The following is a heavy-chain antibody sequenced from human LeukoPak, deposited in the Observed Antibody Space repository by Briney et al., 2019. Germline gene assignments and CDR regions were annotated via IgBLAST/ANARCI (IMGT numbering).Heavy chain of an antibody. Sequence: SETLSLTCTVSGGSINSYYWSWLRPPAERGLEWIGRIYASGSTTYNPSLRSRVAISMDTSKNQFSLRLTSVTAADTAVYYCTRDPGTTGVVKFDPWGQGILVTVSS. J-gene: IGHJ5*02. CDR1: GGSINSYY. D-gene: IGHD4-23*01. CDR3: TRDPGTTGVVKFDP. CDR2: IYASGST. V-gene: IGHV4-4*07.